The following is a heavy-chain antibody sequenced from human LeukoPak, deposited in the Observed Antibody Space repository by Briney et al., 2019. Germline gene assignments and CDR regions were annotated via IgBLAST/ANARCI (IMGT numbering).Heavy chain of an antibody. J-gene: IGHJ4*02. CDR1: GVSFSGYY. Sequence: SETLSLTCAVYGVSFSGYYWSWIRQPPGKGLEWIGEIDHSGSTNYNPSLKSRVTISVDTSKNQFSLKLSSVTAADTAVYYCAREGTVAGSYFDYWGQGTLVTVSS. CDR3: AREGTVAGSYFDY. V-gene: IGHV4-34*01. CDR2: IDHSGST. D-gene: IGHD6-19*01.